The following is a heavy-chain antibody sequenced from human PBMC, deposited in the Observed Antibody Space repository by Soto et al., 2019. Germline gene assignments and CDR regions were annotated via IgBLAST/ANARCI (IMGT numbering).Heavy chain of an antibody. J-gene: IGHJ6*03. CDR3: ARGMDTTMGYYYYYYMAV. D-gene: IGHD5-18*01. V-gene: IGHV4-59*01. CDR1: DDSISSFY. CDR2: ISYSGGT. Sequence: QVQLQESGPGLVKPSETLSLTCTVSDDSISSFYWNWIRQPPGKVLEWIGYISYSGGTNYNPSLKSRVTISLDTSKNQFSLKLSSVTAADTAVYYCARGMDTTMGYYYYYYMAVWGTGTTVTVSS.